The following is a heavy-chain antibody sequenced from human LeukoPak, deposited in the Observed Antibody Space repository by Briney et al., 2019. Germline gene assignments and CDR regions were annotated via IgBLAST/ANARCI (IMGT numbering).Heavy chain of an antibody. CDR1: GFTFSSYS. D-gene: IGHD3-10*02. V-gene: IGHV3-30*18. CDR2: ISSDGSKK. CDR3: AELGITMIGGV. Sequence: GGSLRLSCAASGFTFSSYSMDWVRQAPGKGLEWVAVISSDGSKKYYADSVKGRFTISRDNAKNSLYLQMNSLRAEDTAVYYCAELGITMIGGVWGKGTTVTISS. J-gene: IGHJ6*04.